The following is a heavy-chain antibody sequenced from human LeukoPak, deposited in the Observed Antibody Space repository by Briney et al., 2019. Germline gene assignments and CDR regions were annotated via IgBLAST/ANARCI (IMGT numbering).Heavy chain of an antibody. J-gene: IGHJ4*02. CDR1: GFTFSSYA. D-gene: IGHD3-22*01. CDR2: ISGSGGST. V-gene: IGHV3-23*01. CDR3: AKGDYYYDSSCYYPTLLGY. Sequence: GGSLRLSCAASGFTFSSYAMSWVRQAPGKGLEWVSAISGSGGSTYYADSVKGRFTISRDNSKNTLYLQMNSLRAEDTAVYYCAKGDYYYDSSCYYPTLLGYWGQGTLVTVSS.